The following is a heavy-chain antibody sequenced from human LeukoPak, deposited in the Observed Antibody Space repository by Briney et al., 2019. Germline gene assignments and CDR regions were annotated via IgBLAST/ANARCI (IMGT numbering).Heavy chain of an antibody. V-gene: IGHV4-31*03. CDR3: AREQSTKWGGRAFDC. D-gene: IGHD2-8*01. Sequence: SETLSLTCTVSGGSISSGGYYWSWIRQHPGKGLEWIGYIYYSGSTYYNPSLKSRVTISVDTSKNQFSLKLSSVTAADTAVYYCAREQSTKWGGRAFDCWGQRTLVTV. J-gene: IGHJ5*01. CDR1: GGSISSGGYY. CDR2: IYYSGST.